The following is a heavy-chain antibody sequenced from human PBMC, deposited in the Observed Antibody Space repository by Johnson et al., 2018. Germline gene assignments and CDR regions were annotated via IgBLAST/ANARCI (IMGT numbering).Heavy chain of an antibody. Sequence: VQLVESGGGVVQPGRSLRLSCAASGFTFSNYALHWVRQAPGKGLEWVAFISYDGNNKYYADSVKGRFTISRDSSKNTRYLKMNSLRAEDTAVYYCARELCCSGGSCYNGMFQHWGQGTLVTVSS. V-gene: IGHV3-30-3*01. CDR2: ISYDGNNK. CDR1: GFTFSNYA. J-gene: IGHJ1*01. CDR3: ARELCCSGGSCYNGMFQH. D-gene: IGHD2-15*01.